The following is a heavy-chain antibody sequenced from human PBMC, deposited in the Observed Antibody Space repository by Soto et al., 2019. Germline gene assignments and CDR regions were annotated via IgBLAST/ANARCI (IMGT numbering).Heavy chain of an antibody. Sequence: PGESLNSSRKGSGYTIINYWIARVRQMPGKGLEWIGITYPGDSDTTSSPSFQGHVTISVDKFTITAYLQWSSLKASDTAMYYCASRRGLGDSLGMGVWGQGTTVTVSS. CDR3: ASRRGLGDSLGMGV. CDR2: TYPGDSDT. J-gene: IGHJ6*02. CDR1: GYTIINYW. V-gene: IGHV5-51*01. D-gene: IGHD2-21*02.